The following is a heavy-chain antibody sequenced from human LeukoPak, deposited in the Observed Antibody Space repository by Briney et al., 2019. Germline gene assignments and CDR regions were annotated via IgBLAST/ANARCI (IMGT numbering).Heavy chain of an antibody. J-gene: IGHJ4*02. CDR3: ARANPPRVSYDSSGYYFDY. D-gene: IGHD3-22*01. CDR1: GYTFSAYC. Sequence: ASVKVSCKASGYTFSAYCMHWVRQAPGQGLEWMGWINPKSGGTNYAQQFQDRVTMTRDTSISSTYMELSRLKSDDTAVYYCARANPPRVSYDSSGYYFDYWGQGTLVTVSS. V-gene: IGHV1-2*02. CDR2: INPKSGGT.